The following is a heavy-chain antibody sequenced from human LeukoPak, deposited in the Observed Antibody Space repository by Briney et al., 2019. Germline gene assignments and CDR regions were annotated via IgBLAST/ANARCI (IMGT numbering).Heavy chain of an antibody. CDR2: IIPILGIA. D-gene: IGHD7-27*01. J-gene: IGHJ4*02. CDR1: GGTFSSYA. CDR3: AREQLTGEFVDY. V-gene: IGHV1-69*04. Sequence: SVKVSCKASGGTFSSYAISWVRQAPGQGLEWMGRIIPILGIANYAQKFQGRVTITADKSTSTAYMELSSLRSEDTAVYYCAREQLTGEFVDYWGQGTLVTVSS.